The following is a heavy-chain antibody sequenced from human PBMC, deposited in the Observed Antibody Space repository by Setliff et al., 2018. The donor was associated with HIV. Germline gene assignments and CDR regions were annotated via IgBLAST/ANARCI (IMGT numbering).Heavy chain of an antibody. D-gene: IGHD2-21*02. CDR1: GASISSYY. Sequence: SETLSLTCTFSGASISSYYWSWIRQPAGKGLEWIGRIDTGGSINYNPSLKSRVTMSVDTSKNQFSLKLSSVTAADTAVYYCARVVGPHRFCGGDCDYFDFWGQGTLVTVSS. CDR2: IDTGGSI. V-gene: IGHV4-4*07. J-gene: IGHJ4*02. CDR3: ARVVGPHRFCGGDCDYFDF.